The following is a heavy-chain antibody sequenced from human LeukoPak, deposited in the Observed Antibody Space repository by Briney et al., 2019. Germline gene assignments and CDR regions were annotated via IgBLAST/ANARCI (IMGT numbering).Heavy chain of an antibody. CDR2: IKHDGSEK. CDR3: ATPLDYYDRSDSHQGGD. Sequence: GGSLRLSSAASGFTFSRHWMTWVRQAPGKGLEWVANIKHDGSEKNYVDSVKGRFTISRDNAKNSMYLQMNSLRAEDTAVYYCATPLDYYDRSDSHQGGDWGQGTLVTVSS. CDR1: GFTFSRHW. D-gene: IGHD3-22*01. J-gene: IGHJ4*02. V-gene: IGHV3-7*03.